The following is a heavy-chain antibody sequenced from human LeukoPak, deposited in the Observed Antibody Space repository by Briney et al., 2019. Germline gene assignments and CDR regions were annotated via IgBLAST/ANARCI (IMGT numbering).Heavy chain of an antibody. CDR3: AGGSNFDY. Sequence: PGGSLRLSCAASGFTFSTYSVDWVRQAPGKGLEWVSNISSSSSTIHYADSVKGRFIISRDNAKNSLYLQMNSLRAEDTAVYYCAGGSNFDYWGQGTLVTVSS. V-gene: IGHV3-48*01. J-gene: IGHJ4*02. D-gene: IGHD3-16*01. CDR2: ISSSSSTI. CDR1: GFTFSTYS.